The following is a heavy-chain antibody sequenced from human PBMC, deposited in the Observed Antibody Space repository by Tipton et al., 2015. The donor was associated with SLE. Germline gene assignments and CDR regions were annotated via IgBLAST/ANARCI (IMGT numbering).Heavy chain of an antibody. Sequence: TLSLTCTVSGGSVSSYHWSWIRQPPGKGLEWIAYIYYTGSTNYNPSLKSRVSISVDTSKNQVSLRLSPVTAADTAIYYCARDRGSSGYYYGLDYWGQGTLVTVSS. CDR2: IYYTGST. D-gene: IGHD3-22*01. CDR1: GGSVSSYH. V-gene: IGHV4-59*02. CDR3: ARDRGSSGYYYGLDY. J-gene: IGHJ4*02.